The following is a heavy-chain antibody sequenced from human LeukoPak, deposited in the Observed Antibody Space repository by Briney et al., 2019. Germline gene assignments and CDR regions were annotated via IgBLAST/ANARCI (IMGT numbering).Heavy chain of an antibody. CDR1: GFTFSSNY. D-gene: IGHD6-6*01. Sequence: PGGSLRLSCAASGFTFSSNYMSWARQAPGKGLEWVSVIYSGGSTYYEDSVKGRFTISRDNSKNTLYLQMNSLRAEDTAVYYCARHKAARYFDYWGQGTLVTVSS. J-gene: IGHJ4*02. V-gene: IGHV3-53*01. CDR2: IYSGGST. CDR3: ARHKAARYFDY.